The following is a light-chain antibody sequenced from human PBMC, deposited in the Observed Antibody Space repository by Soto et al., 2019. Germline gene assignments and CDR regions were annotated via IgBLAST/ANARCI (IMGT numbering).Light chain of an antibody. CDR2: DAS. V-gene: IGKV3-11*01. CDR3: QQRYAWPPLT. CDR1: ESVSIF. J-gene: IGKJ5*01. Sequence: EIVLTQSPATLSLSPGERATLSCRASESVSIFLAWYQLKPGQAPRLLIRDASSRAAGIPARFSGSGSGTDFTLPISSLEPEDFAVYYCQQRYAWPPLTFGQGTRLDI.